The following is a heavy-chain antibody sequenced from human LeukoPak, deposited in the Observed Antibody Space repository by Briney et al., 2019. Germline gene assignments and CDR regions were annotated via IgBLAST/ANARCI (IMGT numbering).Heavy chain of an antibody. CDR1: GASISSYY. J-gene: IGHJ6*02. D-gene: IGHD1-7*01. V-gene: IGHV4-59*01. CDR3: VRGLLELQVNYYYGMDV. Sequence: SETLSLTCTVSGASISSYYWSWIRQPPGKGLEWIGYMYNSGRTNYNPSLKSRVTISGDTSKNQFSLKLTSVTAADTAVYYCVRGLLELQVNYYYGMDVWGQGTTVTVSS. CDR2: MYNSGRT.